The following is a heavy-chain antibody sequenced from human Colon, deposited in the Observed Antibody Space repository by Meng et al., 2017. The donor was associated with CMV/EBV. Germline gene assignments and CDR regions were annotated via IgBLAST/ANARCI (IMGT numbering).Heavy chain of an antibody. Sequence: KVSCKVSGYRFTSYWIAWVRQKPGKGLEWMGMIHPDDSNTRYGPSFQGKVTISADNSISTAYLEWSSLKASDTAMYYCASPPGGYDAYDVWGQGTMVTVSS. J-gene: IGHJ3*01. CDR1: GYRFTSYW. CDR3: ASPPGGYDAYDV. CDR2: IHPDDSNT. V-gene: IGHV5-51*01. D-gene: IGHD3-10*01.